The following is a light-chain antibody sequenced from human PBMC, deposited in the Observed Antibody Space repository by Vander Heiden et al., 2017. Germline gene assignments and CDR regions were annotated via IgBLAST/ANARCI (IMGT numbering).Light chain of an antibody. J-gene: IGLJ2*01. CDR1: ALPKQY. CDR3: QSTDSSGTYVV. Sequence: SYEVTQPPSVSVPPGQTARTPCSGDALPKQYAYWYQQKAGQAPVVVIYKDSERPSGIPERFSGSSSGTIVTLTISGVQAEDEADYCCQSTDSSGTYVVFGGGTKLTVL. V-gene: IGLV3-25*03. CDR2: KDS.